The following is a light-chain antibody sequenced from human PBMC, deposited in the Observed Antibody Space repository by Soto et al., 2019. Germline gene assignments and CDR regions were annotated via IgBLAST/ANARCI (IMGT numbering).Light chain of an antibody. CDR1: QSVTSTY. CDR2: GAS. V-gene: IGKV3-20*01. CDR3: QQYTTYPLT. J-gene: IGKJ2*01. Sequence: EIVLTQSPGTLSLSPGERATLSCRASQSVTSTYLGWYQQKPGQAPRLLIYGASSRATGIPDRFSGSGSGTDFTLTISRLEPEDFATYYCQQYTTYPLTFGQGTKLEIK.